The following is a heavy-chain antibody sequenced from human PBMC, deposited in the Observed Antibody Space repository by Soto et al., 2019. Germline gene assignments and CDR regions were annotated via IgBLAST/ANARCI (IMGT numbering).Heavy chain of an antibody. CDR3: TRPKNELRFYSYNGIDV. D-gene: IGHD5-12*01. J-gene: IGHJ6*02. V-gene: IGHV5-51*01. CDR1: GYSFTSYW. Sequence: PGESLKISCKGSGYSFTSYWIGWVRQMPGKGLEWMGIIYPGDSNTRYSPSFQGQVTISRDDSKNTAYLQMNSLKTEDTAVYYCTRPKNELRFYSYNGIDVWGQGTTVTVSS. CDR2: IYPGDSNT.